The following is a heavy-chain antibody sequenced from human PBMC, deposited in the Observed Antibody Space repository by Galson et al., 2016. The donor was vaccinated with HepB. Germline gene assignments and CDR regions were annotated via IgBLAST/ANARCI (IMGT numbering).Heavy chain of an antibody. J-gene: IGHJ4*02. CDR3: ARQPLAAAVVYYFDY. Sequence: QSGAEVKKVGESLKISCKGSGYTFTNYWIGWVRQMPGKGLEWMGIIYPDDSNIRYSPSFQGQVTIPADKSITTAYLEWSSLKASDTAMYYCARQPLAAAVVYYFDYWGQGALVTVSS. CDR1: GYTFTNYW. D-gene: IGHD6-13*01. CDR2: IYPDDSNI. V-gene: IGHV5-51*01.